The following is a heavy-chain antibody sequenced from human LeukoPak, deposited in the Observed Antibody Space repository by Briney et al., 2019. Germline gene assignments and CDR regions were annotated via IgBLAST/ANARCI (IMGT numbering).Heavy chain of an antibody. CDR2: IYYSGST. V-gene: IGHV4-59*12. CDR3: ASITMVRGVIY. D-gene: IGHD3-10*01. J-gene: IGHJ4*02. CDR1: GGSISSYY. Sequence: SETLSLTCTVSGGSISSYYWSWIRQPPGKGLEWIGYIYYSGSTNYNPSLKSRVTISVDTSKNQFSLKLSSVTAADTAVYYCASITMVRGVIYWGQGTLVTVSS.